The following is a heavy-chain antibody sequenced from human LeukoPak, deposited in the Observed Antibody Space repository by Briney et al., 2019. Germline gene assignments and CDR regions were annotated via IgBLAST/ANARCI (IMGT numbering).Heavy chain of an antibody. V-gene: IGHV3-53*01. CDR3: AKDRGLVGATPSNFDY. Sequence: SGGSLRLSCVASGFSVSSDYMTWVRQAPGKGLEWVSVLYSGGSTYYADSVKGRFTISRDNSKNTLYLQMNNLRVEDTAVYYCAKDRGLVGATPSNFDYWGQGTLVTVSS. CDR2: LYSGGST. J-gene: IGHJ4*02. CDR1: GFSVSSDY. D-gene: IGHD1-26*01.